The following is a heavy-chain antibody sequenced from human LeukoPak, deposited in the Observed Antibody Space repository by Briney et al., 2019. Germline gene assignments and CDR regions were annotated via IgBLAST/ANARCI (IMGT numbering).Heavy chain of an antibody. J-gene: IGHJ4*02. CDR3: ARVAYGDYFYV. V-gene: IGHV1-46*01. CDR2: INPSGGST. Sequence: ASVKVSCKASGYTFTSYYMHWVRQAPGQGLEWMGVINPSGGSTTYAQNFQDRVTMTRDTSTSTVYMELSSVRYEDTAVYYCARVAYGDYFYVWGQGTLVTVTS. D-gene: IGHD3-10*01. CDR1: GYTFTSYY.